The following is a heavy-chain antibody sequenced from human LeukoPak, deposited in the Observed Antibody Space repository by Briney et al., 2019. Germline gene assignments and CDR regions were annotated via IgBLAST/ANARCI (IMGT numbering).Heavy chain of an antibody. V-gene: IGHV3-33*01. CDR1: GFIFSSYG. D-gene: IGHD2-15*01. CDR3: ARERYCSGGSCYIGYDY. Sequence: GRSLRLSCAASGFIFSSYGIHWVRQAPGKGLVWVASIWYDGSNKYYADSVKGRFTISRDNSRNTLYLQMNSLRAEDTAVYHCARERYCSGGSCYIGYDYWGQGTLVTVSS. J-gene: IGHJ4*02. CDR2: IWYDGSNK.